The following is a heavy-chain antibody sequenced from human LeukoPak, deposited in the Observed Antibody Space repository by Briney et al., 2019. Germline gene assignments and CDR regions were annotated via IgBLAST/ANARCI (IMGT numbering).Heavy chain of an antibody. J-gene: IGHJ4*02. Sequence: GGSLSLSCAASGFTFSSSAMSWVRQAPGKGLEWVSAISAKGDRTHYADSVKGRFTVSRDTSANTLFLQLNSLRAEDTAIYYCAKWLRGVVAPYFDSWGQGTLVTVSS. V-gene: IGHV3-23*01. CDR1: GFTFSSSA. D-gene: IGHD3-10*01. CDR3: AKWLRGVVAPYFDS. CDR2: ISAKGDRT.